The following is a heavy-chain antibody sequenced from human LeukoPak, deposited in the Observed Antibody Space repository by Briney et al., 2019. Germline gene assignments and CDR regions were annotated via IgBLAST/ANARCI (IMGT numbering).Heavy chain of an antibody. D-gene: IGHD3-10*01. CDR1: GFTVSSNY. V-gene: IGHV3-66*01. CDR2: IYSGGST. J-gene: IGHJ4*02. Sequence: GGSLRLSCAASGFTVSSNYMNWVRQAPGKGLEWVSVIYSGGSTYCADSVKGRFAISRDNSKNTLYLQMNSLRVEDTAVYYCARESGSGNRDFDYWGQGTLVTVSS. CDR3: ARESGSGNRDFDY.